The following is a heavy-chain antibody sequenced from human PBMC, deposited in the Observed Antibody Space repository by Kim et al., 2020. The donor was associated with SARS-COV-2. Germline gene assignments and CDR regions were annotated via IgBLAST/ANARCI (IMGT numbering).Heavy chain of an antibody. D-gene: IGHD6-19*01. CDR1: GFTFSSYA. Sequence: GGSLRLSCAASGFTFSSYAMHWVRQAPGKGLEWVAVISYDGSNKYYADSVKDRFTISRDNSKNTLYLQMNSLRAEDTAVYYCARDRIAVAGENYFDYWG. J-gene: IGHJ4*01. V-gene: IGHV3-30*04. CDR3: ARDRIAVAGENYFDY. CDR2: ISYDGSNK.